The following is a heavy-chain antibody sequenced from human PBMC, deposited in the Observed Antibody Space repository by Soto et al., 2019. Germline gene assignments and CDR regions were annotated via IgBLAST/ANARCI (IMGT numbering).Heavy chain of an antibody. J-gene: IGHJ4*02. CDR2: IYYSGST. D-gene: IGHD3-16*01. Sequence: SETLSLTCTVSGGSISSYYWSWIRQPPGKGLEWIGYIYYSGSTNYNPSLKSRVTISVDTSKNQFSLKLSSVTAADTAVYYCARATIDFITFNGGPFDYWGQGTLVTVSS. CDR3: ARATIDFITFNGGPFDY. CDR1: GGSISSYY. V-gene: IGHV4-59*01.